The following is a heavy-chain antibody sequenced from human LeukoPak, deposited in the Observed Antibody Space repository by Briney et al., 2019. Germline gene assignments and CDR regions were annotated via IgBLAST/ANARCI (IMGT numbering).Heavy chain of an antibody. CDR3: ARVGPNWGRSPFDY. Sequence: GGSLRLSCVASGFTFGSYSMNWVRQAPGKGLEWVSYISSGSSIMYYADSVKGRFSISRDNAKNSLFLRMDSLRDDDTAVYYCARVGPNWGRSPFDYWGQGTLVTVSS. CDR2: ISSGSSIM. V-gene: IGHV3-48*02. CDR1: GFTFGSYS. D-gene: IGHD7-27*01. J-gene: IGHJ4*02.